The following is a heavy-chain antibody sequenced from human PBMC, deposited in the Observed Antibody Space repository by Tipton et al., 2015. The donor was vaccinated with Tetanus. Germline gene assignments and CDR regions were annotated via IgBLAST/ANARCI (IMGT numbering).Heavy chain of an antibody. J-gene: IGHJ4*02. V-gene: IGHV4-39*01. CDR3: ARLAMTAVTNDY. CDR1: GASISSAIYL. D-gene: IGHD4-11*01. Sequence: LRLSCTVSGASISSAIYLWGWIRQPPGKGLEWMGSVSFTGNTYYNPSLQSRLSMSVHTSRNLISLKLSSVTAADTAIYYCARLAMTAVTNDYWGQGTLFTVSS. CDR2: VSFTGNT.